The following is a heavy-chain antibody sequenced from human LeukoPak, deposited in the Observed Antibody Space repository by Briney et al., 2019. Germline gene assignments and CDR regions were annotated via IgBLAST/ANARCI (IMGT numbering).Heavy chain of an antibody. CDR2: VYYSGVT. CDR3: ARADTATDFDY. D-gene: IGHD5-18*01. Sequence: SETLSLTCTVSGGSTGSDYWSWIRQPPGKGLEWIAYVYYSGVTSYNPSLKSRVAISIDTSKNQFSLNLSSVTAADTAVYYCARADTATDFDYWGQGTLVTVSS. V-gene: IGHV4-59*08. J-gene: IGHJ4*02. CDR1: GGSTGSDY.